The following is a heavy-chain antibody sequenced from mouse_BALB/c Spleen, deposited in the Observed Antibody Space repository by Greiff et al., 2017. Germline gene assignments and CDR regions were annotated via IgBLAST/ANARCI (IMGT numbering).Heavy chain of an antibody. D-gene: IGHD2-10*02. V-gene: IGHV1S81*02. CDR3: AALVLDD. CDR1: GYTFTSYW. CDR2: INPSNGRT. Sequence: AQLQQPGAELVKPGASVKLSCKASGYTFTSYWMHWVKQRPGQGLEWIGEINPSNGRTNYNEKFKSKATLTVDKSSSTAYMQLSSLTSEDSAVYYCAALVLDDWGQGTTLTVSS. J-gene: IGHJ2*01.